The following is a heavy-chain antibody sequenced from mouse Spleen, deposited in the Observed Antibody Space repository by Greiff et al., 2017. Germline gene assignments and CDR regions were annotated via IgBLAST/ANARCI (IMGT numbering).Heavy chain of an antibody. D-gene: IGHD2-13*01. J-gene: IGHJ2*01. CDR2: IFPGSGST. CDR1: GYTFTDYY. V-gene: IGHV1-75*01. Sequence: VQLQQSGPELVKPGASVKISCKASGYTFTDYYINWVKQRPGQGLEWIGWIFPGSGSTYYNEKFKGKATLTVDKSSSTAYMLLSSLTSEDSAVYFCARSGNYGDHYWGLIDYWGQGTTLTVSS. CDR3: ARSGNYGDHYWGLIDY.